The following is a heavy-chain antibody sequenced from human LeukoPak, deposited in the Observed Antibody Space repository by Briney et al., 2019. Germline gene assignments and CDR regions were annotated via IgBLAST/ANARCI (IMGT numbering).Heavy chain of an antibody. J-gene: IGHJ6*02. V-gene: IGHV4-34*01. CDR3: ARGGTTAPYYYYGMDV. Sequence: SETLSLTCAVYGGYFSGYYWSWIRQPPGKGLEWSGEINHSGSTNYNPSLKSRVTISVDTSKNQFSLKLSSVTAADTAVYYCARGGTTAPYYYYGMDVWGQGTTVTVSS. D-gene: IGHD4-17*01. CDR1: GGYFSGYY. CDR2: INHSGST.